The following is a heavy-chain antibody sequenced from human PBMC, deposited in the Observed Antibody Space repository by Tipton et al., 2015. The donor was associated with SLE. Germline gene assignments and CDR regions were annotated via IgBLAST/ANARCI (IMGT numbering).Heavy chain of an antibody. Sequence: LRLSCTVSGGSISSYYWSWIRQPPGKGLEWIGYIYYSGSTNYNPSLKSRVTISVDTSKNQFSLKLSSVTAADTAVYYCARDRPLTVTYYYGMDVWGQGTTVTVSS. CDR2: IYYSGST. V-gene: IGHV4-59*01. D-gene: IGHD4-17*01. CDR1: GGSISSYY. J-gene: IGHJ6*02. CDR3: ARDRPLTVTYYYGMDV.